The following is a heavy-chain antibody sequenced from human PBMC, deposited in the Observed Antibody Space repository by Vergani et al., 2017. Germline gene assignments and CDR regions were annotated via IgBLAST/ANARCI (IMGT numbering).Heavy chain of an antibody. CDR2: MKEDGADK. Sequence: EVHLVESGGGLVQPGGSLRLSCVGSGFKLDEYWMSWVRQAPGKGLEWVADMKEDGADKKYVDSVKGRFTISRGNAKNSLFLQMNSLRAEDTAVYFCAREGHLVGPDLDYWGQGTLVTVSS. CDR3: AREGHLVGPDLDY. V-gene: IGHV3-7*01. CDR1: GFKLDEYW. J-gene: IGHJ4*02. D-gene: IGHD1-26*01.